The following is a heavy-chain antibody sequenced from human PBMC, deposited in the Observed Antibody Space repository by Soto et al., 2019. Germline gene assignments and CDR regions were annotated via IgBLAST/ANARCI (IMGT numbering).Heavy chain of an antibody. CDR2: INHSGST. Sequence: PSETLSLTCAVYGGSFSGYYWSWIRQPPGKGLEWIGEINHSGSTNYNPSLKSRVTISVDTSKNQFSLKLSSVTAADTAVYYCARVVGYCSSTSCYRRRFDYWGQGTLVTVSS. J-gene: IGHJ4*02. V-gene: IGHV4-34*01. CDR3: ARVVGYCSSTSCYRRRFDY. D-gene: IGHD2-2*02. CDR1: GGSFSGYY.